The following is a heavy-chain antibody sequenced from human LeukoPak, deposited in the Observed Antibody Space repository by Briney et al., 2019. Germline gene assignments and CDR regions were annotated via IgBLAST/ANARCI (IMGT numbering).Heavy chain of an antibody. CDR2: IWYDGSNK. V-gene: IGHV3-33*01. D-gene: IGHD3-16*01. CDR1: GFTFSSYG. CDR3: ARDSGGDAFDI. Sequence: GGSLRLSCAASGFTFSSYGMHWVRQAPGKGLEWVAVIWYDGSNKYYADSVKGRLTISRDNSKNTLYLQMNSLRAEDTAVYYCARDSGGDAFDIWGQGTMVTVSS. J-gene: IGHJ3*02.